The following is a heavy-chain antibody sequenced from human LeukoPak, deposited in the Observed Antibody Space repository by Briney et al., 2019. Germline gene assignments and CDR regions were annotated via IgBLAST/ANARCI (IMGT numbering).Heavy chain of an antibody. CDR3: ARGLAGDY. J-gene: IGHJ4*02. V-gene: IGHV4-34*01. D-gene: IGHD3-16*01. CDR2: INHSGST. Sequence: SETLSLTCAVYGGSFSGYYWSWIRQPPGKGLEWIGEINHSGSTNYNPSLKSRVTISVDTSKNQFSLKLSSVTAADTAVYYCARGLAGDYWGQGTLVTVSS. CDR1: GGSFSGYY.